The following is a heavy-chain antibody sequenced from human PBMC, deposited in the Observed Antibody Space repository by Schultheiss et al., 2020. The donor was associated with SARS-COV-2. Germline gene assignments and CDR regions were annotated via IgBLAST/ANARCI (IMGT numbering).Heavy chain of an antibody. CDR1: GFTVSSNY. Sequence: GGSLRLSCAASGFTVSSNYMSWVRQAPGKGLEWVSGISGSGSSTYYADSVKGRFTISRDNSKNTLYLQMNSLRAEDTAVYYCAREYGDYYAYFDYWGQGTLVTVSS. J-gene: IGHJ4*02. V-gene: IGHV3-53*05. D-gene: IGHD4-17*01. CDR2: ISGSGSST. CDR3: AREYGDYYAYFDY.